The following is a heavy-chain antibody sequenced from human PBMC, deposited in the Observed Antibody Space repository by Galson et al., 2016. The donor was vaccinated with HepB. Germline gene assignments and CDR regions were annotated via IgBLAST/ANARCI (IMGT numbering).Heavy chain of an antibody. J-gene: IGHJ5*02. D-gene: IGHD4-17*01. CDR2: INSDGSST. Sequence: SLRLACAASGFTFSSYWMHWVRQAPGKGLVWVSRINSDGSSTSSADSVKGRFTISRDNAKNTLYLQMNRLRAEDTAVYYCARGGDYASWFDPWGQGTLVTVSS. CDR3: ARGGDYASWFDP. V-gene: IGHV3-74*01. CDR1: GFTFSSYW.